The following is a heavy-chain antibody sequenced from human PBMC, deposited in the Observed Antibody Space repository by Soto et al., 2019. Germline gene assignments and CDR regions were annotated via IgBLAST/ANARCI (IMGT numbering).Heavy chain of an antibody. D-gene: IGHD4-17*01. J-gene: IGHJ5*02. Sequence: QLQLQESGSRLVKSSETLSLTCGVSGDTISTGGYSWAWFQQPPGKALEWNRHTYHSGNPYYNPSLKFRIIISVDNSMNQFSLNMSSVTAVDTVAYYCARETYCDYVGDFDPWGQGTLATVSA. CDR3: ARETYCDYVGDFDP. CDR2: TYHSGNP. CDR1: GDTISTGGYS. V-gene: IGHV4-30-2*01.